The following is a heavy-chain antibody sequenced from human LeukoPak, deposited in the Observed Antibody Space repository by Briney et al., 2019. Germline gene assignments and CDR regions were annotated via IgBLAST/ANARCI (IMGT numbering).Heavy chain of an antibody. J-gene: IGHJ4*02. V-gene: IGHV3-74*01. D-gene: IGHD3-10*01. CDR3: TTDTFGARDS. CDR1: GYTFSRYW. CDR2: INEDGCST. Sequence: GGSLRLSCAASGYTFSRYWMHWVRQGPGKGLVWVSRINEDGCSTSYAESVRGRSTISRDNTKNTLYLQMNSLRAEDAAVYYCTTDTFGARDSWGQGTLVTVSS.